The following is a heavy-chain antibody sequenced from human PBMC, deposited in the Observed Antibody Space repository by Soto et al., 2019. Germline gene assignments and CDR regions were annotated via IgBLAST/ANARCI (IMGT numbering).Heavy chain of an antibody. CDR1: GYTFTTYP. Sequence: HVQLVQSGAEVKQPGASVNISCQTSGYTFTTYPMHWVRQAPGQGLEWMGVINPSSGITSFAQKFEGRVTMTRDTSTSTVYMDLTSLRSKDTAVYYCAREGSVIVGNWLDPWGQGTLVTVSS. CDR2: INPSSGIT. D-gene: IGHD3-22*01. J-gene: IGHJ5*02. V-gene: IGHV1-46*01. CDR3: AREGSVIVGNWLDP.